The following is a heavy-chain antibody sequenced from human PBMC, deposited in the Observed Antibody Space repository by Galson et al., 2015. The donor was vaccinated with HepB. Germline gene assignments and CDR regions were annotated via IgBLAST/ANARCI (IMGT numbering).Heavy chain of an antibody. CDR1: GFTFSGYW. CDR3: ARFAGGGYSTSWYRSGFDY. Sequence: SLRLSCAAAGFTFSGYWMTWVRQAPGKGLEWVANIKEDESEKYYVDSVKGRFTISRDNAKNSLYLQLNSLRAEDPAVYFCARFAGGGYSTSWYRSGFDYWGQGTLVIVSS. V-gene: IGHV3-7*05. CDR2: IKEDESEK. J-gene: IGHJ4*02. D-gene: IGHD6-13*01.